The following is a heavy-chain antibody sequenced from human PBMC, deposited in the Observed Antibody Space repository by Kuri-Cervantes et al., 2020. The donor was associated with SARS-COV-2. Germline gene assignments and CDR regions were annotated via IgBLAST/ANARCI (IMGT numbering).Heavy chain of an antibody. Sequence: LRLSCNVSGRSLISGGYYWSWIRQHPEKGLEWIGYIYYSGGTYYNPSLKSRVSMSVDTSKSQFSLNLSSVTAADTAVYYCARGMQQWPFDYWGQGTLVTVSS. V-gene: IGHV4-31*03. CDR3: ARGMQQWPFDY. J-gene: IGHJ4*02. CDR2: IYYSGGT. CDR1: GRSLISGGYY. D-gene: IGHD6-19*01.